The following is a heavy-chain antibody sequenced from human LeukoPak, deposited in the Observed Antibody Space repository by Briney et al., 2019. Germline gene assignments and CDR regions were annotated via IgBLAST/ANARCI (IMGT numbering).Heavy chain of an antibody. CDR3: ARDRRYFDY. CDR2: IKEDGSEK. V-gene: IGHV3-7*01. CDR1: GFTFSRHW. J-gene: IGHJ4*02. Sequence: PGGSLRLSCVASGFTFSRHWMIWVRQAPGKGLQCVANIKEDGSEKHYVDSVKGRFTISRDNAKNSLFLQMDSLRAEDTAVYYCARDRRYFDYWDQGTLVTVSS.